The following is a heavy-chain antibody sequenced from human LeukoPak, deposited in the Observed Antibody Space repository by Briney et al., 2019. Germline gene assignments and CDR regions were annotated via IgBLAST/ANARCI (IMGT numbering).Heavy chain of an antibody. J-gene: IGHJ4*02. CDR1: GFTFSDYY. CDR2: ISSSGSTI. Sequence: GGSLRLSCAASGFTFSDYYMSWMRQAPGKGLEWVSYISSSGSTIYYADSVKGRFTISRDNAKNSLYLQMNSLRAEDTAVYYCARDSSWFGELSFDYWGQGTLVTVSS. D-gene: IGHD3-10*01. V-gene: IGHV3-11*04. CDR3: ARDSSWFGELSFDY.